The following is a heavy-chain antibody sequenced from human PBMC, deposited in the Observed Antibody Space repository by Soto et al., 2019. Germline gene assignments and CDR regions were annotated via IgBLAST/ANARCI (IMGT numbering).Heavy chain of an antibody. CDR1: GGSISSGGYY. CDR3: TRETVVVVVDAKLNDAFDI. V-gene: IGHV4-31*01. D-gene: IGHD2-15*01. Sequence: PSETLSLTCTVSGGSISSGGYYWSWIRQHPGKGLGWIGYIYYSGSTYYNPSLKSLVTISVDTSKNQFSLKLSSVTAADTAVYYCTRETVVVVVDAKLNDAFDIWGQGTMVTVSS. CDR2: IYYSGST. J-gene: IGHJ3*02.